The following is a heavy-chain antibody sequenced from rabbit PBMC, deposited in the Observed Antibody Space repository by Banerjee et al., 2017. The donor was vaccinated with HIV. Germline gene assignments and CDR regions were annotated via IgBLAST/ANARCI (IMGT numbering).Heavy chain of an antibody. CDR2: INAGSANST. V-gene: IGHV1S45*01. CDR3: ARAPYAGYGYAADGFDL. D-gene: IGHD6-1*01. J-gene: IGHJ4*01. Sequence: QEQLEESGGDLVKPEGSLTLTCTASGFDFSGSYWKCWVRQAPGKGLEWIACINAGSANSTCYATWAKGRFTISKTSSTTVTLQMTSLTAADTTTYFCARAPYAGYGYAADGFDLWGPGTLVTVS. CDR1: GFDFSGSYW.